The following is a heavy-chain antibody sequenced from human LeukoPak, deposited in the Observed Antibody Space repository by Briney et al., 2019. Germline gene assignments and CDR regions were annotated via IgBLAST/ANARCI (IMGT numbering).Heavy chain of an antibody. Sequence: GESLTLSCAASGFTFDDYAMHWVRQAPGKGLEWVSGISWNSGSIGYADSVKGRFTISRDNAKNSLYLQMNSLRAEDTALYYCAKDIATGNRLYYFDYRGQGTLVTVSS. CDR3: AKDIATGNRLYYFDY. V-gene: IGHV3-9*01. J-gene: IGHJ4*02. CDR2: ISWNSGSI. D-gene: IGHD1-14*01. CDR1: GFTFDDYA.